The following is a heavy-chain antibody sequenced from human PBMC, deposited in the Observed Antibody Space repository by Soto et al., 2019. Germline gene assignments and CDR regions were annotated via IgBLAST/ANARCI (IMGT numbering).Heavy chain of an antibody. CDR3: ARGLNCSGGSCYQLAGFDY. D-gene: IGHD2-15*01. J-gene: IGHJ4*02. V-gene: IGHV4-34*01. Sequence: SETLSLTCAVYGGSFSGYYWSWIRQPPGKGLEWIGEINHSGSTNYNPSLKSRVTISVDTSKNQFSLKLSSVTAADTAVYYCARGLNCSGGSCYQLAGFDYWGQGTLVTVSS. CDR1: GGSFSGYY. CDR2: INHSGST.